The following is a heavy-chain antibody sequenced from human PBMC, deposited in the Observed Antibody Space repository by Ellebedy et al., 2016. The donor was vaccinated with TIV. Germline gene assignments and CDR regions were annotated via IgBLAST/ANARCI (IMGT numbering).Heavy chain of an antibody. J-gene: IGHJ3*02. CDR3: ATWGTGQVDDALDI. CDR1: GFTFSTHY. Sequence: ASVKVSXXPSGFTFSTHYIHWVRQPPGQGLEWMGISHPSGSDTNYAQQFQGRVTMTRDTSTSTVYMDLSSLRSDDTAVYYCATWGTGQVDDALDIWGQGTMVTVSS. V-gene: IGHV1-46*03. CDR2: SHPSGSDT. D-gene: IGHD1-1*01.